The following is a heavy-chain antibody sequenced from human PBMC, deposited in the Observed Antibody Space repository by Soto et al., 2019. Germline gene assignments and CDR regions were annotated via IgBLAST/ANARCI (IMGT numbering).Heavy chain of an antibody. J-gene: IGHJ4*01. CDR1: AGSISSSSYY. D-gene: IGHD5-18*01. CDR2: IYYSGST. Sequence: SETLSLTCTVSAGSISSSSYYWGWIRQPPGKGLEYIGNIYYSGSTYYNPSLKSRVTISVDTSKNQFSLRLSSVTAADTAVYYCARRPGVRGSSYYFDYWGHGILVTVSS. V-gene: IGHV4-39*01. CDR3: ARRPGVRGSSYYFDY.